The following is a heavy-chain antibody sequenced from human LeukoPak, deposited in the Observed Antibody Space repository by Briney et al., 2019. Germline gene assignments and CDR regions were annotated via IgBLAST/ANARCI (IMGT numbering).Heavy chain of an antibody. D-gene: IGHD6-19*01. Sequence: SETLSLTCAVYGGSFSGYYWSWIRQPPVKGLEWIGEINHSGSTNYNPSLKSRVTISVDTSKNQFSLKLSSVTAADTAVYYCARGTRCLVLNYFDYWGQGTLVTVSS. V-gene: IGHV4-34*01. CDR3: ARGTRCLVLNYFDY. CDR2: INHSGST. CDR1: GGSFSGYY. J-gene: IGHJ4*02.